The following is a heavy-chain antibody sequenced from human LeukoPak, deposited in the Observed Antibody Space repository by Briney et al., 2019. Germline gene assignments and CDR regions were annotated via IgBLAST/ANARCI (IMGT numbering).Heavy chain of an antibody. CDR3: ARVGLYSSSGFDY. CDR2: VNGDSSYI. V-gene: IGHV3-21*01. D-gene: IGHD6-6*01. CDR1: GFTFSAFP. J-gene: IGHJ4*02. Sequence: SGGSLRLSCAASGFTFSAFPLAWVRQAPGKGLEWVSSVNGDSSYIYYADSVKGRFTIARDNAKNSLYLQMNSLRAEDTAVYYCARVGLYSSSGFDYWGQGTLVTVSS.